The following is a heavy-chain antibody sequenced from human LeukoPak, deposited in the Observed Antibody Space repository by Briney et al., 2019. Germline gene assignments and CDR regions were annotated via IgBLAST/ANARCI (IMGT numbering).Heavy chain of an antibody. J-gene: IGHJ4*02. Sequence: SETLSLTCTVPGGSISSYYWSWIRQPPGKGLEWIGYIYTSGSTNYNPSLKSRVTISVDTSKNQFSLKLSSVTAADTAVYYCARLSYSGSYEYYFDYWGQGTLVTVSS. V-gene: IGHV4-4*09. CDR3: ARLSYSGSYEYYFDY. D-gene: IGHD1-26*01. CDR1: GGSISSYY. CDR2: IYTSGST.